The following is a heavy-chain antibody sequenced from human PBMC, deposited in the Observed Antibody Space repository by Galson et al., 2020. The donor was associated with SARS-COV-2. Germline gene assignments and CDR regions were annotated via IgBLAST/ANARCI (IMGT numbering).Heavy chain of an antibody. CDR3: ARALRDYYYGSGSYYNVRYYYYYGMDV. D-gene: IGHD3-10*01. CDR1: GFTFSSYD. CDR2: IGTAGDT. Sequence: GGSLRLSCAASGFTFSSYDMHWVRQATGKGLEWVSAIGTAGDTYYPGSVKGRFTISRENAKNSLYLQMNSLRAGDTAVYYCARALRDYYYGSGSYYNVRYYYYYGMDVWGQGTTVTVSS. J-gene: IGHJ6*02. V-gene: IGHV3-13*01.